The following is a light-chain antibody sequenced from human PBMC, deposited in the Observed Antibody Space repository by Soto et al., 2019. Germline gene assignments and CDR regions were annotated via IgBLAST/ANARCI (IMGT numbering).Light chain of an antibody. V-gene: IGKV1-5*03. CDR1: QSISSW. CDR2: AAS. Sequence: DIQMTQSPSTLSASVVDRVTITCRASQSISSWLAWYQQKPGKAPKLLIYAASTLESGVPSRFSGSGSGTEFNLTISNLQPEDFVTYYCQQYNSYATCGQGTKVDIK. J-gene: IGKJ1*01. CDR3: QQYNSYAT.